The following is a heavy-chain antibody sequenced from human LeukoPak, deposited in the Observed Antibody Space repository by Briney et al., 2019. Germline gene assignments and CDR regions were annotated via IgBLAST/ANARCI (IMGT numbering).Heavy chain of an antibody. CDR2: IYYSGST. CDR3: ARGYSYNSSSIKFRWYFDL. J-gene: IGHJ2*01. Sequence: SQTLSLTCTVSGGSISSGGYYWNWIRQHPGKGLEWIGYIYYSGSTYYNPSLKSRVTISLETSKNQFSLKLSSVTAADTTVYYCARGYSYNSSSIKFRWYFDLWGRGTLVTVSS. CDR1: GGSISSGGYY. V-gene: IGHV4-31*03. D-gene: IGHD6-6*01.